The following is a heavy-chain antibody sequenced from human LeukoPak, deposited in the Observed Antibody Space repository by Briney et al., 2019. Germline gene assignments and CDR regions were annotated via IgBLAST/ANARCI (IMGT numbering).Heavy chain of an antibody. CDR2: INHSGST. V-gene: IGHV4-34*01. J-gene: IGHJ4*02. CDR1: GGSFSGYY. Sequence: SETLSLTCAVYGGSFSGYYWSWIRQPPGKGLEWIGEINHSGSTNYNPSLKSRVTISVDTSKNQFSLKLTSVTAADTAVYYCARAYYYGSGSYGLDYWGQGTLVTVSS. CDR3: ARAYYYGSGSYGLDY. D-gene: IGHD3-10*01.